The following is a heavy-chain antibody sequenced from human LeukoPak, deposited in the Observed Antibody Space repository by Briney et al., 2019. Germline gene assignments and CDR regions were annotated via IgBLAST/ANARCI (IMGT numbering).Heavy chain of an antibody. J-gene: IGHJ4*02. CDR1: GYTFTNFD. Sequence: ASVKVSCKASGYTFTNFDINWVRQAPGKGLEWMGGFDPEDGETIYAQKFQGRVTMTDDTSTDTAYMELSSLRSEDTAVYYCATAPPDIVVVPAATPNLVFDYWGQGTLVTVSS. CDR2: FDPEDGET. D-gene: IGHD2-2*02. V-gene: IGHV1-24*01. CDR3: ATAPPDIVVVPAATPNLVFDY.